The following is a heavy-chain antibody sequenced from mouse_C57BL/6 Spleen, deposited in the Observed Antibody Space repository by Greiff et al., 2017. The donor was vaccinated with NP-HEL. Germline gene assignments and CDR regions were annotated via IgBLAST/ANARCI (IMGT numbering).Heavy chain of an antibody. D-gene: IGHD4-1*02. J-gene: IGHJ3*01. Sequence: DVMLVESGGGLVKPGGSLKLSCAASGFTFSDYGMHWVRQAPEKGLEWVAYISSGSSSIYYADTVKGRFTISRDNAKNTLFLQMTSLRSEDTAMYYCARQLGLLFAYWGQGTLVTVSA. CDR3: ARQLGLLFAY. CDR2: ISSGSSSI. CDR1: GFTFSDYG. V-gene: IGHV5-17*01.